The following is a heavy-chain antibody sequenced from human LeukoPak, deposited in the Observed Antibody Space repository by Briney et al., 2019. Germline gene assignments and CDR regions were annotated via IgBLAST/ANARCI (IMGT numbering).Heavy chain of an antibody. CDR1: GGSISSSGYY. CDR3: ARDVRGVTPYNWFDP. Sequence: SETLSLTCTVSGGSISSSGYYWSWIRQPPGKGLEWIGYIYYSGSTNYNPSLKSRVTISVDTSKNQFSLKLSSVTAADTAVYYCARDVRGVTPYNWFDPWGQGTLVTVSS. V-gene: IGHV4-61*08. CDR2: IYYSGST. J-gene: IGHJ5*02. D-gene: IGHD3-10*01.